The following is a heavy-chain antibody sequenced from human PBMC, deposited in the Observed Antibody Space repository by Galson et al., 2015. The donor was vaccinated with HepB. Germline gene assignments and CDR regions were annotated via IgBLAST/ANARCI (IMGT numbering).Heavy chain of an antibody. CDR3: ARHWVGSYPRDLYYFDY. CDR2: INHSGST. V-gene: IGHV4-34*01. Sequence: SETLSLTCAVYGGSFSGYYWSWIRQPPGKGLEWIGEINHSGSTNYNPSLKSRVTISVDTSKNQFSLKLSSVTAADTAVYYCARHWVGSYPRDLYYFDYWGQGTLVTVSS. CDR1: GGSFSGYY. J-gene: IGHJ4*02. D-gene: IGHD3-10*01.